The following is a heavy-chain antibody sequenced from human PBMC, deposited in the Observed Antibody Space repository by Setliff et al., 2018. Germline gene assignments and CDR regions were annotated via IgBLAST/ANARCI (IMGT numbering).Heavy chain of an antibody. D-gene: IGHD4-17*01. J-gene: IGHJ6*03. V-gene: IGHV1-69*13. Sequence: ASVKVSCKASGGSFTSNSITWVRQAPGQGLEWLGEIIPMFETPNYAHRFQGRVTITADQSTTTVYMELSSLRFDDTALYYCARGPSPTVTPSRLIYFYHMDVWGTGTTVTVSS. CDR2: IIPMFETP. CDR1: GGSFTSNS. CDR3: ARGPSPTVTPSRLIYFYHMDV.